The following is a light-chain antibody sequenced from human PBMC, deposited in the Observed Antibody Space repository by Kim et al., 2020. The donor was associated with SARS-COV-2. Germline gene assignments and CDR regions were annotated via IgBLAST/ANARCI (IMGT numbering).Light chain of an antibody. J-gene: IGKJ3*01. CDR3: QQTYISPFT. CDR2: AAS. Sequence: DIQMTQSPSSLSASVGDRVTITCRTSQNINSHLNWYHQKPGRAPKRLIYAASTLQGGVPSRFSGSGSETDFTLTISSLQPEDFATYFCQQTYISPFTFGPGTKMDIK. V-gene: IGKV1-39*01. CDR1: QNINSH.